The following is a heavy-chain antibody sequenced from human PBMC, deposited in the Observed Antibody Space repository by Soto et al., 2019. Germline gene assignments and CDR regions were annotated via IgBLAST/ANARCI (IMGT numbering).Heavy chain of an antibody. CDR2: FYYSGST. CDR1: GGSISSGPYS. V-gene: IGHV4-39*07. J-gene: IGHJ4*02. Sequence: SETLSLTCTVSGGSISSGPYSWGWIRQPPGEGLEWIGNFYYSGSTYYNPSLESRVTISVDRSKNQFSLKLSSVTAADTAVYCCARGGVDYYDSSGYYFSPYYFDYWGQGTLVTVSS. D-gene: IGHD3-22*01. CDR3: ARGGVDYYDSSGYYFSPYYFDY.